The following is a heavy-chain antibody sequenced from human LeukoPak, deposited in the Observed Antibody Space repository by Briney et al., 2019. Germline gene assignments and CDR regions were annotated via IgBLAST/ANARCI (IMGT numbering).Heavy chain of an antibody. D-gene: IGHD3-22*01. V-gene: IGHV3-23*01. CDR1: GFTFSSYA. Sequence: GGSLRLSCAAPGFTFSSYAMNWVRQAPGKGLEWVSAISVDGSHTYYADSVKGRFTISRDNSKNTLSLQMNSLRAEDTAVYYCAKCYDTSGRRASDIWGQGTMVTVSS. CDR3: AKCYDTSGRRASDI. CDR2: ISVDGSHT. J-gene: IGHJ3*02.